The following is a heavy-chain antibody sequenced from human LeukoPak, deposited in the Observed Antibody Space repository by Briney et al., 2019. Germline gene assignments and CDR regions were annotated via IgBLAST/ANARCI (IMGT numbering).Heavy chain of an antibody. V-gene: IGHV6-1*01. CDR2: TLYRSRWSN. CDR3: ARGDGPIHGRYYFDY. D-gene: IGHD3-10*01. Sequence: SQTLSLTCAISGDSVSYNVAAWNWIRQSPSRGLEWLGRTLYRSRWSNDYAESVKSRITINPDTSKNQFTLQLRSVTPEDTGVYYCARGDGPIHGRYYFDYWGQGTLITVSS. CDR1: GDSVSYNVAA. J-gene: IGHJ4*02.